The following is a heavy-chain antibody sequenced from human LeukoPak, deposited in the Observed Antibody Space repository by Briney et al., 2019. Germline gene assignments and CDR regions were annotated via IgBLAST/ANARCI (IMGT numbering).Heavy chain of an antibody. J-gene: IGHJ5*02. CDR2: IYHSGST. CDR3: ARGYYDILTGYRWFDP. Sequence: SETLSLTCTVSGGSISSSNWWSWVRQPPGKGLEWIGEIYHSGSTNYNPSLKSRVTISVDKSKNQFSLKLSSVTAADTAVYYCARGYYDILTGYRWFDPWGQGTLVTVSS. D-gene: IGHD3-9*01. CDR1: GGSISSSNW. V-gene: IGHV4-4*02.